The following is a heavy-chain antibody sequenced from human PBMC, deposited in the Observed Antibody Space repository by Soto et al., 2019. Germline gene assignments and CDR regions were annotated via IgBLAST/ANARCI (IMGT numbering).Heavy chain of an antibody. D-gene: IGHD1-26*01. Sequence: QVQLVESGGGVVQPGRSLRLSCAASGFIFSSFGMHWVRQAPGKGLEWVAGIWNDGSNKYYADSVKGRFTISRDESWKTVELQMSSLRVEDTAVYYCAREGMVGANDYWGQGTLVTVSS. V-gene: IGHV3-33*01. CDR1: GFIFSSFG. J-gene: IGHJ4*02. CDR2: IWNDGSNK. CDR3: AREGMVGANDY.